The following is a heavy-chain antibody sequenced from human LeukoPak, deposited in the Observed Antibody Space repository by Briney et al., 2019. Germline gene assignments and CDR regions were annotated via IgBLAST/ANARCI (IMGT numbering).Heavy chain of an antibody. CDR3: ARTGYGSSRYMDV. CDR2: INHSGST. V-gene: IGHV4-34*01. Sequence: SETLSLTCAVYGGSFSGYYWSWIRQPPGKGLEWIGEINHSGSTNYNPSLKSRVTMSVDTSKNQFSLKLSSVTAADTAVYYCARTGYGSSRYMDVWGKGTTVTVSS. CDR1: GGSFSGYY. D-gene: IGHD3-9*01. J-gene: IGHJ6*03.